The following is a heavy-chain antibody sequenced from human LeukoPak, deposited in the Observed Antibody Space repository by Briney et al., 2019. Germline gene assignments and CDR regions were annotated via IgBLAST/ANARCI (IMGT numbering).Heavy chain of an antibody. J-gene: IGHJ4*02. CDR2: MNPNSDNT. Sequence: EASVKVSCKASGYTLTSYDINWVRQATGQGLEWMGWMNPNSDNTGYAQKFQGRVTMTRNTSISTAYMELSSLRSEDTAVYYCARGGGDYDFWSGYYYFDYWGQGTLVTVSS. CDR3: ARGGGDYDFWSGYYYFDY. CDR1: GYTLTSYD. V-gene: IGHV1-8*01. D-gene: IGHD3-3*01.